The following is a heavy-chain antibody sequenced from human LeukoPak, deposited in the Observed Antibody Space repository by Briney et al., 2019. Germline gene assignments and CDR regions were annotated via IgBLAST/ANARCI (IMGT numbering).Heavy chain of an antibody. CDR3: AKHIGYSSGHGHDGFDI. D-gene: IGHD2-15*01. V-gene: IGHV3-23*01. CDR1: GFTFSSYW. CDR2: SGSGGNT. Sequence: PGGSLRLSCAASGFTFSSYWMTWVRQGPGKGLEWVSASGSGGNTYYADSVKGRFSISRDTSKNTLHLQMSSLRAEDTAIYYCAKHIGYSSGHGHDGFDIWGQGTMVTVSS. J-gene: IGHJ3*02.